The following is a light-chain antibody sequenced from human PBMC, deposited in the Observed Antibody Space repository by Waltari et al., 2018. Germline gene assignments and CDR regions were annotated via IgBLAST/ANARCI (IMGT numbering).Light chain of an antibody. CDR2: AAS. J-gene: IGKJ2*03. CDR1: QSISSY. Sequence: DIQMTQSPSSLSASVGDRVTITCRASQSISSYLNWYQQKPGTAPKVLIYAASRLQSGVPSRFSGSGSGTDFTLTISSLQPEDFATYYCQQSYSTLYRFGQGTKLEIK. CDR3: QQSYSTLYR. V-gene: IGKV1-39*01.